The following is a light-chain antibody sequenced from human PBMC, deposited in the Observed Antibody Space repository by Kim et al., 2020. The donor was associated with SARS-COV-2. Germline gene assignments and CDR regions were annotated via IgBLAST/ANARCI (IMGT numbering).Light chain of an antibody. V-gene: IGKV3-15*01. Sequence: PTLSLAPGERATRSCRASQSVSGNLACYQQRPGQAPRLLIYGASIRATGVPARFSGSGSGTEFTLTISSLQSEDFAVYYCQRGLTFGGGTKVDIK. J-gene: IGKJ4*01. CDR2: GAS. CDR1: QSVSGN. CDR3: QRGLT.